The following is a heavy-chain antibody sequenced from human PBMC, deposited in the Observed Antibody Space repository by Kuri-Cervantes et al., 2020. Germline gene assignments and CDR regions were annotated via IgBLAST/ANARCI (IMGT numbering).Heavy chain of an antibody. CDR3: ATTSSSSWEDAFDI. Sequence: ASVKVSCKASGYTFTSYGISWVRQAPGQGLEWMGWISAYNGNTNYAQKLQGRVTMTTDTSTSTAYMELRSLRSDDTALYYCATTSSSSWEDAFDIWGQGTMVTVSS. D-gene: IGHD6-13*01. CDR1: GYTFTSYG. CDR2: ISAYNGNT. V-gene: IGHV1-18*01. J-gene: IGHJ3*02.